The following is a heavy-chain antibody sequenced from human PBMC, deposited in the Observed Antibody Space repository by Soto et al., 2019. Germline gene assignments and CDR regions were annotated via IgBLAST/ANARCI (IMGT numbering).Heavy chain of an antibody. D-gene: IGHD6-25*01. CDR1: GDSLSSGDYY. CDR3: ARGTRIASAGYYFDF. J-gene: IGHJ4*02. V-gene: IGHV4-30-4*01. Sequence: SETLSLTCTVSGDSLSSGDYYWSWIRQPPGKGLEWIGYITYSGFTYNNPSLKSRLSISVDTSKNQFSLRLTSVTAADTAVFYCARGTRIASAGYYFDFWGPGTLVTVSS. CDR2: ITYSGFT.